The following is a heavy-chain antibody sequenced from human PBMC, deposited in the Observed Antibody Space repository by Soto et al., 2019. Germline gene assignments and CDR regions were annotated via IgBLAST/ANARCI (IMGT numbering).Heavy chain of an antibody. CDR2: INPNSGGT. D-gene: IGHD6-6*01. Sequence: ASVKVCYKASGYPFTGYYVHWVRPAARRGREWMGWINPNSGGTNYAQKFQGRVTMTRAPSISTAYMARSTLRSDHTAVYSCAMLHSSSSSYYYYGMAVWGQGTTV. CDR3: AMLHSSSSSYYYYGMAV. V-gene: IGHV1-2*02. J-gene: IGHJ6*02. CDR1: GYPFTGYY.